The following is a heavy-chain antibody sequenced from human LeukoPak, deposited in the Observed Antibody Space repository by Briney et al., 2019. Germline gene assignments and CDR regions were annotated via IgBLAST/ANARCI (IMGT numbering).Heavy chain of an antibody. J-gene: IGHJ4*02. D-gene: IGHD4-11*01. Sequence: SETLSLTCTVSGGSISSYYWSWIRQPAGKGLEWIGRVYSSGSTNYNPSLKSRVTMSVDTSRNQFSQKLSSVTAADTAVYYCARDQYSKSGLGYFDCWGQGTLVTVSS. V-gene: IGHV4-4*07. CDR2: VYSSGST. CDR3: ARDQYSKSGLGYFDC. CDR1: GGSISSYY.